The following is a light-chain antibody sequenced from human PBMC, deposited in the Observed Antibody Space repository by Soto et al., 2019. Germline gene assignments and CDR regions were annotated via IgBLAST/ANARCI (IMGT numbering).Light chain of an antibody. V-gene: IGLV2-14*03. CDR1: SSDVGGYNY. J-gene: IGLJ1*01. CDR2: DVR. CDR3: SSYTTLSTYV. Sequence: QSALTQPASVSGSPGQSITIACTGTSSDVGGYNYVSWYQQHPGKAPKLMIYDVRNRPSGVSNRFSGSKSVNTASLTISWLQAEDEAYYYCSSYTTLSTYVFGTGTKLTVL.